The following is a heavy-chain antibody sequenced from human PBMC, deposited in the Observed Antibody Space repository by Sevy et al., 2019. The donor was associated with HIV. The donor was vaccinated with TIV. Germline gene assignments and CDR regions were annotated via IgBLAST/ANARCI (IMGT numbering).Heavy chain of an antibody. J-gene: IGHJ3*01. CDR2: IKNENEGGTT. D-gene: IGHD1-7*01. CDR3: TTDWRSGTTWVRAFDL. V-gene: IGHV3-15*01. CDR1: GFPFSDAW. Sequence: GGCLRLSCAASGFPFSDAWMNWVRQAPGKGLEWIGLIKNENEGGTTDYAAPVKGRFTISRDDSKNTLFLPMSSLKTEDTTIYPSTTDWRSGTTWVRAFDLWGQGTMVTVSS.